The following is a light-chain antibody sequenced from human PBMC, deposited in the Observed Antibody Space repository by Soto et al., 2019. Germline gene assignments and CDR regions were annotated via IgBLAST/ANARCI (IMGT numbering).Light chain of an antibody. CDR2: GTS. J-gene: IGKJ3*01. CDR1: QSVSSSY. CDR3: HPYGISSST. Sequence: EIVLTQSPGTLSLSPGERATLSCRASQSVSSSYLAWYQQKPGQAPRLLIYGTSSRATGIPDRVSDSGSGTYITLTESSMKPEVVAVTNGHPYGISSSTSGPGTKVDIK. V-gene: IGKV3-20*01.